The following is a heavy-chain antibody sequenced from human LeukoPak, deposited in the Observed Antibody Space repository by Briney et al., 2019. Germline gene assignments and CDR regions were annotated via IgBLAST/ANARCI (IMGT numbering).Heavy chain of an antibody. CDR1: GFTFTSYA. Sequence: GGYLRLSCAASGFTFTSYAMSWVRQAPGKGLEWVSAISGDASGTYYTDSVKGRFTISRDNSKNTLFLQMNSLRVEDTAVYYCAKGGVTSVYHAFDIWGQGTMVTVSS. D-gene: IGHD1-14*01. CDR2: ISGDASGT. J-gene: IGHJ3*02. CDR3: AKGGVTSVYHAFDI. V-gene: IGHV3-23*01.